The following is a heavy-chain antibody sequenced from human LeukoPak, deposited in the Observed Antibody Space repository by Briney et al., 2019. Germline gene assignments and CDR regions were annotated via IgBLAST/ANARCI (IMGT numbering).Heavy chain of an antibody. Sequence: GASVKVSCKTSGYTFTGYYIHWVRQAPEQGLEWVGWINSHSGGTNYAQKFQGRVTMTRDTSISSAYMELSRLRSDDTAVFYCARQYNAYFDFWGQGTLVTVSS. V-gene: IGHV1-2*02. CDR3: ARQYNAYFDF. CDR2: INSHSGGT. D-gene: IGHD1-14*01. CDR1: GYTFTGYY. J-gene: IGHJ4*02.